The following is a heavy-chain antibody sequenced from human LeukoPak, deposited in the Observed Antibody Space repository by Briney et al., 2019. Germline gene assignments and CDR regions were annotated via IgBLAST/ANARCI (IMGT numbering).Heavy chain of an antibody. Sequence: AGGSLRLSCAASGFTFSSYGMHWVRQAPGKGLEWVAFIRYDGSNKYYADSVKGRFTISRDNSKNTLYLQMNSLRAEDTAVYYCARDRVVGATSHFDYWGQGTLVTVSS. CDR3: ARDRVVGATSHFDY. CDR1: GFTFSSYG. V-gene: IGHV3-30*02. CDR2: IRYDGSNK. J-gene: IGHJ4*02. D-gene: IGHD1-26*01.